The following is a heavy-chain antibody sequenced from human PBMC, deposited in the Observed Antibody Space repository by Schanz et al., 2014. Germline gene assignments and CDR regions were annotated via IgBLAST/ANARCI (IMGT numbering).Heavy chain of an antibody. Sequence: VQLVESGGGVVQFGRSLRLSCVASGFTFSSYGMHWVRQAPGKGLEWVSDISSGSSYANYADSVKGRFTISRDNAKNSLYLQMNSLRAEDTAVYYCARDFDDRRGYGSGYCLGDRMDVWGQGTTVTASS. J-gene: IGHJ6*02. D-gene: IGHD3-10*01. CDR2: ISSGSSYA. CDR3: ARDFDDRRGYGSGYCLGDRMDV. V-gene: IGHV3-21*05. CDR1: GFTFSSYG.